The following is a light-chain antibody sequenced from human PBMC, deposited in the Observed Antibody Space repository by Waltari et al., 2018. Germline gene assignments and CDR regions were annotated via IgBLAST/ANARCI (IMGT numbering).Light chain of an antibody. CDR2: EAS. CDR1: QGASTN. J-gene: IGKJ4*01. Sequence: IVMTQSPATLSVSPGEGATLSGRASQGASTNLAWYQRKPGQAPRLLIYEASNRATDIPARFSGSGSGTEFTLTISSMQSEDFAVYFCQQYSLWPLTFGGGTKVEIK. V-gene: IGKV3-15*01. CDR3: QQYSLWPLT.